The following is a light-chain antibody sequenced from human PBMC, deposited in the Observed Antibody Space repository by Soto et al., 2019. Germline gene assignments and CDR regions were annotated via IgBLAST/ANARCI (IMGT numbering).Light chain of an antibody. Sequence: DIVLTQSPGTLSLSPGERATLSCRASQSLNSSYLAWYQQKPGQAPRLLIYDASSRATGIPDRFSGSGSGTDFTLTISRLEPEDFAVYYCQQRNNWPPVTFGGGTKVEIK. CDR3: QQRNNWPPVT. CDR2: DAS. J-gene: IGKJ4*01. CDR1: QSLNSSY. V-gene: IGKV3D-20*02.